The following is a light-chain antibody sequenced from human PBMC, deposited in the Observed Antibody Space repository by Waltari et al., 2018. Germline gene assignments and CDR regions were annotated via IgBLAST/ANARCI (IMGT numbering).Light chain of an antibody. CDR2: YKSDADN. CDR1: RGINVGAYR. V-gene: IGLV5-45*03. Sequence: QAVLTQPSSLSASPGASASLTCTLRRGINVGAYRLYWSQQKPGSPPQYLLRYKSDADNGRGAGVPSRCSGSKDASANAGILRSAGLQSDDEADYYCMIFNGNAWVFGGGTKLTVL. J-gene: IGLJ2*01. CDR3: MIFNGNAWV.